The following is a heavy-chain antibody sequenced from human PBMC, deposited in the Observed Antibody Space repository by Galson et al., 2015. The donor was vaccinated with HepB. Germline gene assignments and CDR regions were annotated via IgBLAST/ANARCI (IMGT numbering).Heavy chain of an antibody. J-gene: IGHJ3*02. D-gene: IGHD3-22*01. CDR1: GYSFTSYW. V-gene: IGHV5-10-1*01. CDR2: IDPSDSYT. Sequence: QSGAEVKKPGESLRISCKGSGYSFTSYWISWVRQMPGKGLEWMGRIDPSDSYTNYSPSFQGHVTISADKSISTAYLQWSSLKASDTAMYYCARPDSSGYYNDAFDIWGQGTMVTVSS. CDR3: ARPDSSGYYNDAFDI.